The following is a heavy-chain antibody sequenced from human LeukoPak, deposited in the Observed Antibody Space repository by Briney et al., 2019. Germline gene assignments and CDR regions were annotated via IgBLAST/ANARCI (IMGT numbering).Heavy chain of an antibody. D-gene: IGHD3-3*01. CDR3: TTVKSILRFLEWLSYMDV. CDR2: IKSKTDGGTT. CDR1: GFTFSDYY. J-gene: IGHJ6*03. V-gene: IGHV3-15*01. Sequence: PGGSLRLSCAASGFTFSDYYMSWIRQAPGKGLEWVGRIKSKTDGGTTDYGVPVKGRFTISRDDSKNTLDLQMNSLKTEDTAVYYCTTVKSILRFLEWLSYMDVWGKGTTVTVSS.